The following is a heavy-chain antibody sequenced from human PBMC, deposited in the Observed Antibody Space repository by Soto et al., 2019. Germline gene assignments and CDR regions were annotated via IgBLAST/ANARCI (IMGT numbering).Heavy chain of an antibody. CDR3: ARDNMVSLGGMDV. Sequence: SETLSLTCTVSGGSISSGGYYWSWIRQHPGKGLEWIGYIYYSGSTYYNPSLKSRVTISVDTSKNQFSLKLSSVTAADTAVYYCARDNMVSLGGMDVWGQGTTATVSS. V-gene: IGHV4-31*03. D-gene: IGHD2-8*01. J-gene: IGHJ6*02. CDR2: IYYSGST. CDR1: GGSISSGGYY.